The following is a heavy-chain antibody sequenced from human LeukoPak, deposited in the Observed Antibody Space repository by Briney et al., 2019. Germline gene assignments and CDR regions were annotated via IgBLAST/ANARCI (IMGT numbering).Heavy chain of an antibody. CDR3: AKDRLWFGELSPYYYGMDV. J-gene: IGHJ6*02. D-gene: IGHD3-10*01. CDR1: GFTFSSYA. V-gene: IGHV3-23*01. Sequence: GGSLRLSCAASGFTFSSYAMSWVRQAPGKGLQWVSTISGSGGSIYYADSVKGRFTISRDNSKNTLYLQMNSLRAEDTAVYYCAKDRLWFGELSPYYYGMDVWGQGTTVTVSS. CDR2: ISGSGGSI.